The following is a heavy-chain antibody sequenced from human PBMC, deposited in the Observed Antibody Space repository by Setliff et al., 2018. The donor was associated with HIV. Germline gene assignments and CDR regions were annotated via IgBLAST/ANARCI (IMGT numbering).Heavy chain of an antibody. V-gene: IGHV4-59*02. Sequence: ETLSLTCNVSSGSVKNYWWTWIRQPPGKGLEWIGYIYYSGSTYYNPSLKSRVTISVDTSKNQFSLMLSSVTAADTAVYYCARLGDYDSSGYSWFDYWGQGTLVTVS. CDR1: SGSVKNYW. CDR3: ARLGDYDSSGYSWFDY. CDR2: IYYSGST. D-gene: IGHD3-22*01. J-gene: IGHJ4*02.